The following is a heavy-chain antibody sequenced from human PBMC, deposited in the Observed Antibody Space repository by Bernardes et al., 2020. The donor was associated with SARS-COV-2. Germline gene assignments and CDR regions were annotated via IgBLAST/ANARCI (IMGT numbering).Heavy chain of an antibody. D-gene: IGHD1-26*01. CDR3: AREVGINAFDI. J-gene: IGHJ3*02. V-gene: IGHV1-24*01. CDR2: FDPEDGKT. CDR1: GYTLTELS. Sequence: ASVKVSCKVSGYTLTELSLHWVRQAPGKGLEWMGGFDPEDGKTIYAQKFQGRVTMTRDTSTTTAYMELSSLRSDDAAVYYCAREVGINAFDIWGQGTMVTVSS.